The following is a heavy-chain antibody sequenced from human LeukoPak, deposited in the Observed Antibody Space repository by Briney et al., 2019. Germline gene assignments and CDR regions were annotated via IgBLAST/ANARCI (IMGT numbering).Heavy chain of an antibody. J-gene: IGHJ5*02. CDR2: IIPILGIA. CDR1: GGTFSSYA. Sequence: SVKVSCKASGGTFSSYAISWVRQAPGQGLEWMGRIIPILGIANYAQEFQGRVTITADKSTSTAYMELSSLRSEDTAVYYCARSGSEMDSGNNQSHAAQNYNWFDPWGQGTLVTVSS. V-gene: IGHV1-69*04. CDR3: ARSGSEMDSGNNQSHAAQNYNWFDP. D-gene: IGHD1-26*01.